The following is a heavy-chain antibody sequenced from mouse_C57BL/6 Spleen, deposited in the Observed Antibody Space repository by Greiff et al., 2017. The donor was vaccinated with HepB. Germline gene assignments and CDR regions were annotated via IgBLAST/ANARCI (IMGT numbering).Heavy chain of an antibody. Sequence: QVQLQQPGAELVKPGASVKLSCKASGYTFTSYWMHWVKQRPGQGLEWIGMIHPNSGSTNYNEKFKSKATLTVDKSSSTAYMQLSSLTSEDSAVYYCARNPANVYYAMDYWGQGTSVTVSS. CDR3: ARNPANVYYAMDY. J-gene: IGHJ4*01. CDR2: IHPNSGST. CDR1: GYTFTSYW. V-gene: IGHV1-64*01.